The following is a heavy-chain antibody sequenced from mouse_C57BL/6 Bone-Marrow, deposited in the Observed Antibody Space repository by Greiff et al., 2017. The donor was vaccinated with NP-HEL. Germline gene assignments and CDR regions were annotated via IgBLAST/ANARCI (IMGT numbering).Heavy chain of an antibody. CDR3: ARYGSDEFCRSYDMDY. CDR2: IYPGSGNT. CDR1: GYTFTDYY. D-gene: IGHD1-1*01. Sequence: VQLQQSGAELVRPGASVKLSCKASGYTFTDYYINWVKQRPGQGLEWIARIYPGSGNTYYNDKFKGKATLTADKSSSTAYMQLSSLTAEDSAVDVCARYGSDEFCRSYDMDYWGQGTSVTVSS. V-gene: IGHV1-76*01. J-gene: IGHJ4*01.